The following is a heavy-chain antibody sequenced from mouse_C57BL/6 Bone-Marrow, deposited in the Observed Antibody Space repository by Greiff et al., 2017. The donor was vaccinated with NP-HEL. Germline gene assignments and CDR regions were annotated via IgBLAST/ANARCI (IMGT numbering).Heavy chain of an antibody. CDR1: GFTFSNYW. V-gene: IGHV6-3*01. CDR3: TSSYDIYYAMDY. CDR2: IRLKSDNYAT. D-gene: IGHD1-1*01. J-gene: IGHJ4*01. Sequence: EVMLVESGGGLVQPGGSMKLSCVASGFTFSNYWMNWVRQSPEKGLEWVAQIRLKSDNYATPYAESVKGRFTISRDDSKSSVYLQMNNLRAEDTGIYYCTSSYDIYYAMDYWGQGTSVTVSS.